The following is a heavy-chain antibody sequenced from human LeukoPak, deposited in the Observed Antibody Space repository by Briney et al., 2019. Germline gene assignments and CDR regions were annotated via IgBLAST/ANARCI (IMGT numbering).Heavy chain of an antibody. Sequence: PSETLSLTCTASGASINSYYWSWIRQPPGKGLEWIGCIYDSGSTDYNPSLKSRVTISVDTSKNQFSLKLSSVTAADTAVYYCARVGYQTESFWYFDLWGRGTLVTVSS. CDR1: GASINSYY. D-gene: IGHD3-10*01. CDR3: ARVGYQTESFWYFDL. CDR2: IYDSGST. J-gene: IGHJ2*01. V-gene: IGHV4-59*12.